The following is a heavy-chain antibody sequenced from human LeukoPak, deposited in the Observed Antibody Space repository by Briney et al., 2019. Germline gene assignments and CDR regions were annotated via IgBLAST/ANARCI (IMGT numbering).Heavy chain of an antibody. Sequence: SETLSLTCTVSGGSISSYYWSWIRQPAGKGLEWIGRIYTSGSTNYNPSLKSRVTMLVDTSRNQFSLRLSSVTAADTAVYYCARFLSEAYEYWFDPWGQGTLVTVSS. CDR3: ARFLSEAYEYWFDP. J-gene: IGHJ5*02. V-gene: IGHV4-4*07. CDR1: GGSISSYY. CDR2: IYTSGST. D-gene: IGHD3-3*01.